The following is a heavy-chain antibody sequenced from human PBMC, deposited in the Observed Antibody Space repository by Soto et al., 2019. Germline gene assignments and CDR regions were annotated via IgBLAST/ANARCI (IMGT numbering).Heavy chain of an antibody. Sequence: QVQLQESGPGLVKPSQTLSLTCTVSGGSISSSAYYWSWIRQHPGQGLEWIGYISHSGSTYYNPSLKSRVIISVDTSKNQFSLSLTSVTAADTAVHYCASEYTYGSNFFGCWGQGALVTVSS. CDR3: ASEYTYGSNFFGC. J-gene: IGHJ4*02. CDR1: GGSISSSAYY. CDR2: ISHSGST. D-gene: IGHD5-18*01. V-gene: IGHV4-31*03.